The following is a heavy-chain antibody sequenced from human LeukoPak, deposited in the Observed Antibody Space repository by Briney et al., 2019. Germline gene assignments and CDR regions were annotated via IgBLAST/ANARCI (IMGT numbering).Heavy chain of an antibody. D-gene: IGHD3-22*01. V-gene: IGHV1-2*02. CDR1: GYTFTGYY. CDR3: ARGLFSAYYYDSSGYDY. CDR2: INPNSGGT. J-gene: IGHJ4*02. Sequence: PGASVKVSCKASGYTFTGYYMHWVRQAPGQGLEWMGWINPNSGGTNYAQKFQGRVTMTRDTSISTAYMELSRLRSDDTAVYYCARGLFSAYYYDSSGYDYWGQGTLVTVSS.